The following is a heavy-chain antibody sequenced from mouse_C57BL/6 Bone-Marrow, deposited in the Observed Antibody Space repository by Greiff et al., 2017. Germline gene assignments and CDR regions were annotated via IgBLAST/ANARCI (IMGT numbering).Heavy chain of an antibody. CDR3: AREGGGSSLFAY. D-gene: IGHD1-1*01. V-gene: IGHV1-69*01. J-gene: IGHJ3*01. CDR2: IDPSDSYT. Sequence: VQLQQPGAELVMPGASVKLSCKASGYTFTSYWMHWVKQRPGQGLEWIGEIDPSDSYTNYNQKFKGKSTLTVDKSSSTAYMQLSSLTSEDSAVSYCAREGGGSSLFAYWGQGTLVTVSA. CDR1: GYTFTSYW.